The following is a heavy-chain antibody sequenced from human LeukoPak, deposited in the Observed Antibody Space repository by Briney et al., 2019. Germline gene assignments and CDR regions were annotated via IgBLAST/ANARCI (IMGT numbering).Heavy chain of an antibody. CDR3: ARERLATNYYYYGMDV. Sequence: ASVKVSCKASGYTFTGYYMHWVRQAPGQGLEWMGWINPNSGGTNYAQKFQGWVTMTRDTSISTAYMELSRLRSDDTAVYYCARERLATNYYYYGMDVWGQGTTVTVSS. CDR2: INPNSGGT. D-gene: IGHD5-24*01. V-gene: IGHV1-2*04. J-gene: IGHJ6*02. CDR1: GYTFTGYY.